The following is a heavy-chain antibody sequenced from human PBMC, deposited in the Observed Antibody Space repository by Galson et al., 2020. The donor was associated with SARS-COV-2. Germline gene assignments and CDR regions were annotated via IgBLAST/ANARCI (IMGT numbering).Heavy chain of an antibody. J-gene: IGHJ4*02. CDR2: ISFDGNNQ. CDR3: ATVERSSGWGEFDY. V-gene: IGHV3-30*03. CDR1: GFTFSSYG. D-gene: IGHD6-19*01. Sequence: GESLKISCAASGFTFSSYGMHWVRQAPGKGLEWVAVISFDGNNQYYADSVKGRFTISRQNSKNTLYLQMNSLRGEDTAVYYCATVERSSGWGEFDYWGQGTQVSVSS.